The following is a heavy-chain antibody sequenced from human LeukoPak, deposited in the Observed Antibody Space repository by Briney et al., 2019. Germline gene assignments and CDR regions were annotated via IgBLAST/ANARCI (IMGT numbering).Heavy chain of an antibody. Sequence: ASVKVSCKASGYTFTSYGISWVRQAPGQGLEWMGWISAYNGNTNYAQKLQGRVTMTTDTSTSTAYMELRSLRSDDTAVYYCARGSEWDSSGYYYTEFDYWGQGTLVTVSS. J-gene: IGHJ4*02. CDR3: ARGSEWDSSGYYYTEFDY. CDR1: GYTFTSYG. D-gene: IGHD3-22*01. V-gene: IGHV1-18*01. CDR2: ISAYNGNT.